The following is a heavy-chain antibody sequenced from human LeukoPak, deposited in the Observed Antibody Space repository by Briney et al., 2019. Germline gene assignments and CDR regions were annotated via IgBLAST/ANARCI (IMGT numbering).Heavy chain of an antibody. J-gene: IGHJ4*02. V-gene: IGHV3-21*01. CDR2: ISSSGSYI. D-gene: IGHD6-19*01. CDR1: GFTFSTCS. Sequence: GGSLRLSCAASGFTFSTCSMNWVRQAPGKGLEWVSSISSSGSYIYYADSVKGRFTISRDNAKNSLYLQMNSLRAEDTAVYYCARDRGGSGWYDYWGQGTLVTVSS. CDR3: ARDRGGSGWYDY.